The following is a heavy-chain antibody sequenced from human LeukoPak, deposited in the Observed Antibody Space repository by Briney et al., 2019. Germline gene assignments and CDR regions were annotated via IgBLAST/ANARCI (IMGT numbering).Heavy chain of an antibody. CDR2: ISGSGGST. V-gene: IGHV3-23*01. J-gene: IGHJ4*02. D-gene: IGHD6-13*01. Sequence: PGGSLSLSCAASGFSVSSNYMSWVRQAPGKGLEWVSAISGSGGSTYYADSVKGRFTISRDNSKNTLYLQMNSLRAEDTAVYYCATAAAPRWDYWGQGTLVTVSS. CDR3: ATAAAPRWDY. CDR1: GFSVSSNY.